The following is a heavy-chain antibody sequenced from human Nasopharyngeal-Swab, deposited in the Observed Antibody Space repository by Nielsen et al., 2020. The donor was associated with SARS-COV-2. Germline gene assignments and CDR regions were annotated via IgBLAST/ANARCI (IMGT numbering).Heavy chain of an antibody. CDR2: ISGTSGKT. J-gene: IGHJ4*02. D-gene: IGHD6-19*01. Sequence: GESLKISCAASGFAFSSYAMSWVRQTPGKGLEWVSSISGTSGKTYYADYVKGRFTISRDTSKNTLYLQMNSLRADDTAVYYCAKDGGGWYTSGWYYFDYWGQGTLVTVSS. CDR3: AKDGGGWYTSGWYYFDY. V-gene: IGHV3-23*01. CDR1: GFAFSSYA.